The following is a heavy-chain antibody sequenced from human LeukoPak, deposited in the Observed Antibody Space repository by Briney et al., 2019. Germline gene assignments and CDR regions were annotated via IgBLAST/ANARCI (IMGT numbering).Heavy chain of an antibody. D-gene: IGHD6-19*01. V-gene: IGHV4-59*01. CDR3: AREGSQEYFDY. CDR1: GGSISSYY. Sequence: SETLSLTCTVSGGSISSYYWSWIRQPPGKGLEWIGYIYYSGSTNYNPSLKSRVTISVDTPKNQFSLKLSSVTAADTAVYYCAREGSQEYFDYWGQGTLVTVSS. J-gene: IGHJ4*02. CDR2: IYYSGST.